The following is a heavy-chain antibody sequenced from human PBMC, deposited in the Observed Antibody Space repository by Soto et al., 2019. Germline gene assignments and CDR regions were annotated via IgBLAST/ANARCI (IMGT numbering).Heavy chain of an antibody. D-gene: IGHD6-19*01. CDR3: ARESPYSSGWSDAFDI. V-gene: IGHV3-30-3*01. J-gene: IGHJ3*02. CDR2: ISDDGSNK. CDR1: GFTFSSYA. Sequence: PGGSLRLSCAASGFTFSSYAMHWVRQAPGKGLEWVAVISDDGSNKYYADSVKGRFTISRDNSKNTLYLQMNSLRAEDTAVYYCARESPYSSGWSDAFDIWGQGTMVTVSS.